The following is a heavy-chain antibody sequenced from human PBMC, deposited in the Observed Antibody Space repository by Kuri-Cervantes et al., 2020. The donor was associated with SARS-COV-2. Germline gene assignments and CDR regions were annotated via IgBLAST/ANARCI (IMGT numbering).Heavy chain of an antibody. D-gene: IGHD3-22*01. J-gene: IGHJ4*02. Sequence: ASVKVSCKASGYTFTSYYMHWVRQAPGQGLEWMGWISAYNGNTNYAQKLQGRVTMTTDTSTSTAYMELRSLRSDDTAVYYCARDLLLYSSGVQSPFDYWGQGTLVTVSS. V-gene: IGHV1-18*04. CDR1: GYTFTSYY. CDR2: ISAYNGNT. CDR3: ARDLLLYSSGVQSPFDY.